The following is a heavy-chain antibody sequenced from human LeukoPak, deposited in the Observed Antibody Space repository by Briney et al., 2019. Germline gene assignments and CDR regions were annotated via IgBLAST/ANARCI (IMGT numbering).Heavy chain of an antibody. V-gene: IGHV1-69*13. CDR2: IIPIFGTA. CDR3: ARDNYNWGNDY. Sequence: SVKVSCKASGGAFSSYAISWVRQAPGQGLEWMGGIIPIFGTANYAQKFQGRVTITADESTSTAYMELSSLRSDDTAVYYCARDNYNWGNDYWGQGTLVTVSS. CDR1: GGAFSSYA. D-gene: IGHD3-16*01. J-gene: IGHJ4*02.